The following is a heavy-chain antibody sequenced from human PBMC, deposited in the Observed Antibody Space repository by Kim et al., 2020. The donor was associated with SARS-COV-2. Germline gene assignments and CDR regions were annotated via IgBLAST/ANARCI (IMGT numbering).Heavy chain of an antibody. CDR2: ISAYNGNT. CDR1: GYTFTSYG. D-gene: IGHD3-10*01. J-gene: IGHJ6*02. Sequence: ASVKVSCKASGYTFTSYGISWVRQAPGQGLEWMGWISAYNGNTNYAQKLQGRVTMTTDTSTSTAYMELRSLRSDDTAVYYCARGVRVGTHYYYYYGMDVWGQGTTVTVSS. CDR3: ARGVRVGTHYYYYYGMDV. V-gene: IGHV1-18*01.